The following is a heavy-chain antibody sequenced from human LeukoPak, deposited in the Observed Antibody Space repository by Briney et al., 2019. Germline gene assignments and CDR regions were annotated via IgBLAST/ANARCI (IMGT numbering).Heavy chain of an antibody. CDR1: GFSFSGYE. CDR2: ISPSGSTK. CDR3: TKLAVASADS. V-gene: IGHV3-48*03. J-gene: IGHJ4*02. Sequence: GGTLRLSCAASGFSFSGYEMNWVRQAPGKGLEWVSNISPSGSTKDYADSVKGRFTVSRDNAKNSLYLQMNSLRAGDTGVYYCTKLAVASADSWGQGTLVTVSS. D-gene: IGHD6-19*01.